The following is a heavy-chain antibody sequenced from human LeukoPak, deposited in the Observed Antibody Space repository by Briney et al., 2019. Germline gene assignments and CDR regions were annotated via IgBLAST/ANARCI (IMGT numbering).Heavy chain of an antibody. J-gene: IGHJ4*02. Sequence: GGSLRLSCAASGFTFSSYSMNWVRQAPGKGLEWVSYISRSGSTIYYADSVKGRFTISRDNAKNSLYLQMNSLRAEDTAVYYCARDYTGGWNDYWGQGTLVTVSS. D-gene: IGHD7-27*01. CDR1: GFTFSSYS. V-gene: IGHV3-48*01. CDR2: ISRSGSTI. CDR3: ARDYTGGWNDY.